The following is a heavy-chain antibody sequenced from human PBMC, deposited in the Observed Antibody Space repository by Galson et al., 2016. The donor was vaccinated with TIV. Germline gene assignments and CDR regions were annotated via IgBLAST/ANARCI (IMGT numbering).Heavy chain of an antibody. J-gene: IGHJ6*02. CDR2: IYPGDSDT. V-gene: IGHV5-51*01. Sequence: QSGAEVKKPGESLKISCKGSGYSFTGSWIDWVRQVPGKGLEWMGVIYPGDSDTKYSPAFHGHVTISVDTSISIAFLEWSSLKASDTAIYYCARRGREETNEGGLDVWGQGTTVTVSS. CDR1: GYSFTGSW. CDR3: ARRGREETNEGGLDV. D-gene: IGHD1-1*01.